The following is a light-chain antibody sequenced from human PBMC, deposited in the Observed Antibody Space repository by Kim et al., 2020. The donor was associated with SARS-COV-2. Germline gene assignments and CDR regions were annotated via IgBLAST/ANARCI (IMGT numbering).Light chain of an antibody. V-gene: IGLV7-43*01. CDR2: RTS. CDR3: LLYFGGAWV. J-gene: IGLJ3*02. Sequence: QAVVTQEPSLTVSPGGTVTLTCASSTGAVSSGHYPNWFQQKPGQAPRPLIYRTSNKYSWTPARFSASLLGDKPALTLSGVQPEDEAEYYCLLYFGGAWVFGGGTQLTVL. CDR1: TGAVSSGHY.